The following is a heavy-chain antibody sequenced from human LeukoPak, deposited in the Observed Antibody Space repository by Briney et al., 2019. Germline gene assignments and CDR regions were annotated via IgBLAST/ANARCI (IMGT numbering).Heavy chain of an antibody. Sequence: PGGSLRLSCAGSGFSFSSYAMNWVRQAPGKGLEWVSQINTDGNSTTYADSVKGRFTVSRDNAKNSLYLQMKSLRAEDTAVYYCARYTGVWYWGQGTLVTVSS. CDR2: INTDGNST. CDR3: ARYTGVWY. CDR1: GFSFSSYA. V-gene: IGHV3-74*01. D-gene: IGHD4-23*01. J-gene: IGHJ4*02.